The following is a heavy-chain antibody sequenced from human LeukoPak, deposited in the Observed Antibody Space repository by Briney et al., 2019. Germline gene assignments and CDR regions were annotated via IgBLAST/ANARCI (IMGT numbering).Heavy chain of an antibody. V-gene: IGHV4-4*07. Sequence: PSETLSLTCTVSGASIRSYYWSWLRQPAGKGLEWIGRIVPSGITNYNPSLESRVTMSVDTSKNQFSLILKSVTAADTAVYYCAKEGAAPGPDFDYWGQGILVIVSS. J-gene: IGHJ4*02. CDR1: GASIRSYY. CDR2: IVPSGIT. D-gene: IGHD6-13*01. CDR3: AKEGAAPGPDFDY.